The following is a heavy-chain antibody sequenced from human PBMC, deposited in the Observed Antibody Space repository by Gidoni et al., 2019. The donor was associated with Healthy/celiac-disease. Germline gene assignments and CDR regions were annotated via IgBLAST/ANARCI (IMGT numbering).Heavy chain of an antibody. J-gene: IGHJ4*02. CDR1: GFTFSSYA. D-gene: IGHD3-3*01. Sequence: EVQLLESGGGLVQPGGSLRLSCAASGFTFSSYAMSWVRQAPGKGLEWVTASSGSGGSTDYEDSVKGRFTSARDKSKNKLYLQMNSLRAEDTAVYYCAKWKRDAFGVVIYYFDYWGQGTLVTVSS. V-gene: IGHV3-23*01. CDR2: SSGSGGST. CDR3: AKWKRDAFGVVIYYFDY.